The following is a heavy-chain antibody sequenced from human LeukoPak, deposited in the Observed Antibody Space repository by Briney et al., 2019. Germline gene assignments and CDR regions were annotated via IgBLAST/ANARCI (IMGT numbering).Heavy chain of an antibody. D-gene: IGHD2-2*01. CDR2: ISAYNGNT. Sequence: ASVKVSCKASGYTFTSYGISWVRQAPGQGLEWMGWISAYNGNTNYAQKLQGRVTMTADTSTSTAYMELRSLRSDDTAVYYCARAGSTSSNYYYYGMDVWGQGTTVTVSS. CDR3: ARAGSTSSNYYYYGMDV. J-gene: IGHJ6*02. V-gene: IGHV1-18*01. CDR1: GYTFTSYG.